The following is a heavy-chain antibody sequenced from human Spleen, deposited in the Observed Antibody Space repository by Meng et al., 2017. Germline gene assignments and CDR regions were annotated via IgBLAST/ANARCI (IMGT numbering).Heavy chain of an antibody. CDR3: ARDKVGATRNYYYYYGLDV. CDR2: IWYDGSNK. Sequence: GGSLRLSCAASGFTFSSYGMHWVRQAPGKGLEWVAVIWYDGSNKYYADSVKGRFTISRDNSKNTLYLQMNSLRAEDTAVYYCARDKVGATRNYYYYYGLDVWGQGTTVTVSS. J-gene: IGHJ6*02. CDR1: GFTFSSYG. V-gene: IGHV3-33*01. D-gene: IGHD1-26*01.